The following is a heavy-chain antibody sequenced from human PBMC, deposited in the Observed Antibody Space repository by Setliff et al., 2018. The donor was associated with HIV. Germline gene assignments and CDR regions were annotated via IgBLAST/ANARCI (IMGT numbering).Heavy chain of an antibody. Sequence: SETLSLTCAVSGYSISTAYYWGWIRQPPGKGLEWIGSVYHSGTTYYNPSLKSRVTISVDMSNNQFSLKVTSVTAAGTAVYYCMRGRSITIFGVVYFDFWGQGTQVTVSS. CDR1: GYSISTAYY. D-gene: IGHD3-3*01. V-gene: IGHV4-38-2*01. CDR2: VYHSGTT. J-gene: IGHJ4*02. CDR3: MRGRSITIFGVVYFDF.